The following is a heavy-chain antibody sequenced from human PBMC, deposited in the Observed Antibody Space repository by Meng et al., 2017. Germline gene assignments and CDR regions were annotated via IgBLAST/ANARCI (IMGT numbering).Heavy chain of an antibody. CDR3: ARGLGYSSGWCPPVYYFDY. CDR1: GFTVSSNY. D-gene: IGHD6-19*01. Sequence: GESLKISCAASGFTVSSNYMSWVRQAPGKGLEWVSVIYSGGSTYYADSVKGRFTISRDNSKNTLYLQMNSLRAEDTAVYYCARGLGYSSGWCPPVYYFDYWGQGTLVTVSS. V-gene: IGHV3-53*01. J-gene: IGHJ4*02. CDR2: IYSGGST.